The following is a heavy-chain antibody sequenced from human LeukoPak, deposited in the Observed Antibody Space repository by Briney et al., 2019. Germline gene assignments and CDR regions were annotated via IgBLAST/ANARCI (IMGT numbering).Heavy chain of an antibody. CDR1: GGSISSGGYY. D-gene: IGHD3-16*01. CDR3: TRGAGWLIDY. V-gene: IGHV4-61*08. Sequence: SETLSLTCIVSGGSISSGGYYWSWIRQPPGKGLEWIGYFHNSGTSTYNPSLKSRVTISADTSKNQFSLKLNSLTTADTAVYYCTRGAGWLIDYWGQGILVTVSS. J-gene: IGHJ4*02. CDR2: FHNSGTS.